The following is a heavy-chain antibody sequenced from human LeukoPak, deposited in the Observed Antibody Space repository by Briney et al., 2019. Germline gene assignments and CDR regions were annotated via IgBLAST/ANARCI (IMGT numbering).Heavy chain of an antibody. D-gene: IGHD1-26*01. Sequence: SETLSLTRTVSGGSISSYYWSWIRQPPGKGLEWIGYIYYSGSTNYNPSLKSRVTISVDTSKNQFSLKLSSVTAADTAVYYCARVNRIVRATTPDYWGQGTLVTVSS. V-gene: IGHV4-59*01. CDR3: ARVNRIVRATTPDY. CDR2: IYYSGST. J-gene: IGHJ4*02. CDR1: GGSISSYY.